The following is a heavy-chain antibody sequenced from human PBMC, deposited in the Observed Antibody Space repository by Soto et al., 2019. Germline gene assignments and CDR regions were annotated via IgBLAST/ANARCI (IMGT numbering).Heavy chain of an antibody. CDR2: ISNSFSDGNT. CDR3: AKVFSPEGGNYFDY. J-gene: IGHJ4*02. V-gene: IGHV3-23*01. CDR1: GFTFSNFA. Sequence: PGGSLRLSCAASGFTFSNFAMRWVRQAPGKGLEWVSAISNSFSDGNTHYSDSVKGRFTISRDNDKNTVFLEMNSLRAEDTAVYYCAKVFSPEGGNYFDYWGQGTLVTVSS.